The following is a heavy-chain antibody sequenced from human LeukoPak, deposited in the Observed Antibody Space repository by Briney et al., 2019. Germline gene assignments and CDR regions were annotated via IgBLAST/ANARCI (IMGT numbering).Heavy chain of an antibody. J-gene: IGHJ4*02. D-gene: IGHD5-18*01. CDR2: IYSGGST. CDR3: AREAYRDTSVDF. Sequence: GGSLRLSCAASGFTVSTNYMSWVRQAPGKGLEWVSLIYSGGSTYYADSVKGRFTISRDNAKNSLYLQMNSLRADDTAVYYCAREAYRDTSVDFWGQGTLVTVSS. V-gene: IGHV3-53*01. CDR1: GFTVSTNY.